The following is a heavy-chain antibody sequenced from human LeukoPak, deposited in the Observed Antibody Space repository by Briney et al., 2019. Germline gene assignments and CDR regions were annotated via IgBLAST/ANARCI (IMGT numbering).Heavy chain of an antibody. CDR1: GYTFTSYG. D-gene: IGHD3-3*01. Sequence: ASVKVSCKASGYTFTSYGISWVRQAPGQGLEWMGWISAYNGNTNYAQKLQGRVTMTTDTSTSTAYMELRSLRSDDTAVYYCARDGSHYDFWSGYSEEGFDYWGQGTLVTVSS. V-gene: IGHV1-18*01. CDR3: ARDGSHYDFWSGYSEEGFDY. CDR2: ISAYNGNT. J-gene: IGHJ4*02.